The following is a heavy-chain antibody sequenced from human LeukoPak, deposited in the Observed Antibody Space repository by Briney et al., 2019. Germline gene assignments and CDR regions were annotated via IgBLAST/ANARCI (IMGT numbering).Heavy chain of an antibody. Sequence: SETLSLTCTVSGGSISSYYWSWIRQPPGKGLEWIGYIYYSGSTNYNPSLKSRVTISVDTSKYQFSLKLSSVTAADPAVYYCARGNTDTAMAAFDYWGQGTLVTVSS. CDR2: IYYSGST. CDR3: ARGNTDTAMAAFDY. V-gene: IGHV4-59*01. D-gene: IGHD5-18*01. CDR1: GGSISSYY. J-gene: IGHJ4*02.